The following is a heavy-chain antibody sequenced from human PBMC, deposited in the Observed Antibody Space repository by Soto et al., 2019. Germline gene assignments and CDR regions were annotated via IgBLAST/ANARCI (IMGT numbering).Heavy chain of an antibody. D-gene: IGHD2-2*01. V-gene: IGHV4-34*01. J-gene: IGHJ4*02. Sequence: SETLSLTCAVYGGSFSGYCWSWIRQPPGKGLEWIGEINHSGSTNYSPSLKSRVTISVDTSKNQFSLKLSSVTAADTAVYYCARNCSTTSCQIWGFDYWGQGTLVTVSS. CDR3: ARNCSTTSCQIWGFDY. CDR2: INHSGST. CDR1: GGSFSGYC.